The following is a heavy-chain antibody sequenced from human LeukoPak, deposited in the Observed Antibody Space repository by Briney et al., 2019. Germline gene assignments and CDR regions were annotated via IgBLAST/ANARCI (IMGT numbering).Heavy chain of an antibody. CDR2: ISSSSSYI. CDR3: ATLATPKPAMVTGGDY. Sequence: NPGGSLRLSCAASGFTFSSYSMNWVRQAPGKGLEWVSSISSSSSYIYYADSVKGRFTISRDNAKNSLYLQMNSLRAEDTAVYYCATLATPKPAMVTGGDYWGQGTLVTVSS. J-gene: IGHJ4*02. D-gene: IGHD5-18*01. CDR1: GFTFSSYS. V-gene: IGHV3-21*01.